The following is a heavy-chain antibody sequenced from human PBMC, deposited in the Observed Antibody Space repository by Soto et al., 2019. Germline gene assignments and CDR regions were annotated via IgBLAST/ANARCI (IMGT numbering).Heavy chain of an antibody. Sequence: GESLKISFKVAGDIFRNNWITWVRQMPGKGLEWVGRIDLTESYTSYSPSFQGHVSFSAAKSINTTYLHFSGLRASYTAVYYCARPGGDNYISSGYDYALDYWGQGTPVTVSS. CDR1: GDIFRNNW. J-gene: IGHJ4*02. D-gene: IGHD3-22*01. CDR3: ARPGGDNYISSGYDYALDY. V-gene: IGHV5-10-1*01. CDR2: IDLTESYT.